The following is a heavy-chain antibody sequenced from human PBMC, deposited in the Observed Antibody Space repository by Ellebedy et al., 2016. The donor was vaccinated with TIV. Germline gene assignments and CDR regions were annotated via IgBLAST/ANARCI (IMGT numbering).Heavy chain of an antibody. V-gene: IGHV5-51*01. Sequence: GESLKISCQGSGYNFSSHWVALVRQRPGEGLEYVGIITPSDSRGRPSQSFQGHITMSANKSINTTFLHWRSLKASDTALCYCGRRHYYDGSGFAFFEFWGQGTLVPVSS. J-gene: IGHJ4*02. CDR2: ITPSDSRG. D-gene: IGHD3-22*01. CDR1: GYNFSSHW. CDR3: GRRHYYDGSGFAFFEF.